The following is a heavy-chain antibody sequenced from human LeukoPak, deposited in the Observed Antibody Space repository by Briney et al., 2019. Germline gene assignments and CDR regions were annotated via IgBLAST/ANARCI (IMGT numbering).Heavy chain of an antibody. CDR2: ISGSGGST. CDR3: AKMGGVSSTARGGFDP. V-gene: IGHV3-23*01. D-gene: IGHD1-26*01. Sequence: GGSLRLSCAASGFAFSSYAMSWVRQAPGKGLEWVSVISGSGGSTNYADSVKGRFTISRDNSMNTLNLQMNSLRAEDTAMYYCAKMGGVSSTARGGFDPWGQEPWSPSPQ. J-gene: IGHJ5*02. CDR1: GFAFSSYA.